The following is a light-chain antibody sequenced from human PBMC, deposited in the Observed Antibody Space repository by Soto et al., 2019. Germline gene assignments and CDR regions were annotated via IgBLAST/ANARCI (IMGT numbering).Light chain of an antibody. CDR3: QQYYRWPQT. Sequence: EIVITQSPATLSVSPGERSTLSCRASQSLSFNLAWYQQKPGQAPRLLIYAASTRATGIPARFSGSGSGTEFTLTISSLQSEDFAVYYCQQYYRWPQTFGQGTKVDIK. CDR1: QSLSFN. CDR2: AAS. J-gene: IGKJ1*01. V-gene: IGKV3-15*01.